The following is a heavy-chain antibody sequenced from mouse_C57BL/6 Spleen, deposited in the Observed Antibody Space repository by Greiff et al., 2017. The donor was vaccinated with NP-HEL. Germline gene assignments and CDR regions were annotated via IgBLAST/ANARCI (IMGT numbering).Heavy chain of an antibody. CDR3: RTDYYGSSYAMDY. CDR2: YPGSGNTY. CDR1: YTFTDYYM. J-gene: IGHJ4*01. V-gene: IGHV1-83*01. Sequence: VQLKESGPELVKPGASVKMSCKASGYTFTDYYMHWVKQKPGKGLEWIGEIYPGSGNTYYNEKFKGKATLTADTSSSTAYMQLSSLTSEDSAVYFCARTDYYGSSYAMDYWGQGTSVTVSS. D-gene: IGHD1-1*01.